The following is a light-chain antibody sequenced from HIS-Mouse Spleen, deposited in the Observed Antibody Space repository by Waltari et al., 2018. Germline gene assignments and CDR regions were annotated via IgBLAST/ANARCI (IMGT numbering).Light chain of an antibody. Sequence: SSELTQDPAVSVALGQTVRITCQGDSLRSYYASCYQQKPGQAPVLVIYGKNNRPSGIPDRFSGSSSGNTASLTITGAQAEDEADYYCNSRDSSGNPWVFGGGTKLTVL. CDR2: GKN. V-gene: IGLV3-19*01. J-gene: IGLJ3*02. CDR1: SLRSYY. CDR3: NSRDSSGNPWV.